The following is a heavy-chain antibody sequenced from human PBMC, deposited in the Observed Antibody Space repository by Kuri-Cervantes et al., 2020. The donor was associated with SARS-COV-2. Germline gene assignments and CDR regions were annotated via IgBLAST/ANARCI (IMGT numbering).Heavy chain of an antibody. J-gene: IGHJ3*02. D-gene: IGHD1-20*01. CDR1: GYTFTSYY. V-gene: IGHV1-46*01. CDR3: ATSSNWRQGGGRDAFDI. Sequence: ASVKVSCKASGYTFTSYYMHWVRQAPGQGLEWMGIINPSGGSTSYAQKFQGRVTMTRDTSTSTVYMELSSLRSEDTAVYYCATSSNWRQGGGRDAFDIWGQGTMVTVSS. CDR2: INPSGGST.